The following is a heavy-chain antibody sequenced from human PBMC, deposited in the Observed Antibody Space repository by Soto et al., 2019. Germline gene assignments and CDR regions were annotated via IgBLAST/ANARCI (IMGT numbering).Heavy chain of an antibody. CDR3: ARGGDFGVEYYFDY. J-gene: IGHJ4*02. D-gene: IGHD3-3*01. V-gene: IGHV3-30*04. CDR1: GFTFSSYA. CDR2: ISYDGSNK. Sequence: GGSLRLSCAASGFTFSSYAMHWVRQAPGKGLEWVAVISYDGSNKYYADSVKGRFTISRDNSKNTLYLQMNSLRAEDTAVYYCARGGDFGVEYYFDYWGQGTLVTVSS.